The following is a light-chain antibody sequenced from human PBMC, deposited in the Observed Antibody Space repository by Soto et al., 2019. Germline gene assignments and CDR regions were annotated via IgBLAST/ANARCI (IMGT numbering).Light chain of an antibody. Sequence: QSVLTQPASVSGSPGQSITISCTGTSSDVGSYNLVSWYQQHPGKAPKLMIYEGNKRPSGISYRFSGSKSGNTASLTISGLQAEDEADYYCCSYADSTTWVFGGGTQLTVL. V-gene: IGLV2-23*01. CDR3: CSYADSTTWV. J-gene: IGLJ3*02. CDR1: SSDVGSYNL. CDR2: EGN.